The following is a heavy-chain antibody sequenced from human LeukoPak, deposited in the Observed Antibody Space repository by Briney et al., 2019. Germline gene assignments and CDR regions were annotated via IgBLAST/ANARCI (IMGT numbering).Heavy chain of an antibody. CDR3: ATYSSLNRREFQY. V-gene: IGHV3-21*01. CDR2: ISSTISYI. J-gene: IGHJ1*01. Sequence: GGSLRLSCAASGFTFSSYAMSWVRQAPGKGLEWVSSISSTISYIYYADSVKGRFTISRDNRKNSLYLQMNSLRVEDTAVYFCATYSSLNRREFQYWGQGTLLTVSS. CDR1: GFTFSSYA. D-gene: IGHD3-22*01.